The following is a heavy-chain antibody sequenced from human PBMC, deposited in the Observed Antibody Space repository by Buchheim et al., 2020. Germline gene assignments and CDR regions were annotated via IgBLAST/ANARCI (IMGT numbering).Heavy chain of an antibody. CDR2: IWYDGSNK. V-gene: IGHV3-33*01. CDR3: ARAGERSHPLDY. CDR1: GFTFSSYG. J-gene: IGHJ4*02. Sequence: QVQLVESGGGVVQPGRSLRLSCAASGFTFSSYGMHWVRQAPGKGLEWVAVIWYDGSNKYYADSVKGRFTLSRDNSKNTLYLQMSSLRAEDTAVYYCARAGERSHPLDYWGQGTL. D-gene: IGHD3-16*01.